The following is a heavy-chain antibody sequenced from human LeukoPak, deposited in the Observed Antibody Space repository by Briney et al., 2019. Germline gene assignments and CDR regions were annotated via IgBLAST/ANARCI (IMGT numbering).Heavy chain of an antibody. V-gene: IGHV3-48*02. Sequence: QPGGSLRLSCAASGFTFSSYAMSWVRQAPGKGLEWVSYISSGSSTIYYADSVKGRFTISRDNAKNSLYMQMNSLRDEDTAVYYCARWYYGMDVWGQGTTVTVSS. CDR3: ARWYYGMDV. CDR2: ISSGSSTI. CDR1: GFTFSSYA. J-gene: IGHJ6*02.